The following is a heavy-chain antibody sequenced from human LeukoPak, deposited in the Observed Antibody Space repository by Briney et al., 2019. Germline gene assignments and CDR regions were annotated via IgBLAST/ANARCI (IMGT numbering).Heavy chain of an antibody. V-gene: IGHV1-8*01. Sequence: ASVKVSCKASGYTFTSYDINWVRQATGQGLGWMGWMNPNSGNTGYAQKLQGRVTMTRNTSISTAYMELSSLRSEDTALYYCATAAWVSTSSNYYFDNWGQGTLVTVSS. CDR3: ATAAWVSTSSNYYFDN. D-gene: IGHD1-1*01. CDR2: MNPNSGNT. J-gene: IGHJ4*02. CDR1: GYTFTSYD.